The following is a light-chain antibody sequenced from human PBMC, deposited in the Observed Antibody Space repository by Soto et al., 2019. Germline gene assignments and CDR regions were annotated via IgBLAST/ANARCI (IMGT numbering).Light chain of an antibody. V-gene: IGKV1-5*03. Sequence: DIQMTQSPSTLSATEGDRVTITCRASQSISSWLAWYQQKPGKAPKLLIYMTSNLESVVPSRFSGSGSGTEFTLTISSLQPDDFATYYCQQYNSYSTFGQGTKVDIK. CDR2: MTS. J-gene: IGKJ1*01. CDR3: QQYNSYST. CDR1: QSISSW.